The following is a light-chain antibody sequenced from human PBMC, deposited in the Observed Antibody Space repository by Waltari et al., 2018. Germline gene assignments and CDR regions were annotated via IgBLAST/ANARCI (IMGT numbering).Light chain of an antibody. CDR1: QSVGRY. Sequence: EIVLTQSPGTLSLSPGERATLSCRASQSVGRYLAWYQQKPGQAPRRLIYDASTRATGSPDRFSGSGSGTDFSLTISRLESEDFAVYYCQKYVNLPATFGQGTKVEIK. CDR3: QKYVNLPAT. CDR2: DAS. V-gene: IGKV3-20*01. J-gene: IGKJ1*01.